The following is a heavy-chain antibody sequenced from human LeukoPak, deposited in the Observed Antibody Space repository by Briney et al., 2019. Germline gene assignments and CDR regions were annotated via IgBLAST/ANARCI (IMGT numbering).Heavy chain of an antibody. CDR3: TRGGRRWVDILTGSQYFFDY. Sequence: GGSLRLSCAASGFTFSSYGMHWVRQAPGKGLEWVAVISYDGSNKYYADSVKGRFTISRDNSKNTLYLQMNSLRAEDTAVYYCTRGGRRWVDILTGSQYFFDYWGQGTLVTVSS. CDR1: GFTFSSYG. J-gene: IGHJ4*02. V-gene: IGHV3-33*05. D-gene: IGHD3-9*01. CDR2: ISYDGSNK.